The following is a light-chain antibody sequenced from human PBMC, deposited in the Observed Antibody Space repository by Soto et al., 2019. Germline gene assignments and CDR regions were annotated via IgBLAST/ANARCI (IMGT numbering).Light chain of an antibody. Sequence: DIQMTQSPSTLSASVVDRVTITCLASQSISSWLAWYQQKPGKAPKVLIFDASSLESGVPSRFSGSASGTDFTLTISSLQPEDFATYYCLQDYSYPWTFGQGTKVDIK. CDR3: LQDYSYPWT. CDR1: QSISSW. V-gene: IGKV1-5*01. CDR2: DAS. J-gene: IGKJ1*01.